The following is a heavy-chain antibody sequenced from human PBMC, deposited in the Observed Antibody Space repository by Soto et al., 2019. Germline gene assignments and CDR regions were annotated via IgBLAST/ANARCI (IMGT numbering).Heavy chain of an antibody. CDR1: GGSISTSAYY. CDR2: IYYSGTS. V-gene: IGHV4-39*01. J-gene: IGHJ4*02. Sequence: PSETLSLTCTVSGGSISTSAYYWGWIRQPPGKGLEWIGTIYYSGTSYHNPSLKSRVTISVDTSKNQFSLTLTSVTAADTAVYYGASRVEVLYGGNDRYSFDSGGRGTRVPVS. CDR3: ASRVEVLYGGNDRYSFDS. D-gene: IGHD5-12*01.